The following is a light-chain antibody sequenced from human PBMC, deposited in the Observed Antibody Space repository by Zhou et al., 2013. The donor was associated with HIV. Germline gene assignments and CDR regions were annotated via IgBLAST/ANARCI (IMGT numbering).Light chain of an antibody. V-gene: IGLV2-8*01. Sequence: QSALTQPASVSGSPGQSITISCTGTSSDFGSYNYVSWYQQHPGKAPKLILYEVSKRPSGVPDRFSGSKSGNTASLTVSGLQAEDESDYYCGSYAGSSIWIFGGGTKLTVL. J-gene: IGLJ2*01. CDR2: EVS. CDR1: SSDFGSYNY. CDR3: GSYAGSSIWI.